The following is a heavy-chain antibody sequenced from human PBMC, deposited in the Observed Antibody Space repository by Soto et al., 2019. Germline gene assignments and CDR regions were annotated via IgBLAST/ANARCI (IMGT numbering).Heavy chain of an antibody. CDR2: IYHSGST. CDR1: GGSFSAYY. J-gene: IGHJ6*02. Sequence: PSETLSLTCAVYGGSFSAYYWSWIRQPPGKGLEWIGEIYHSGSTNYNPSLKSRVTISLDKSKNQFSLNLRSVTAADTAVYYCARGSGYSTYYYDPMDVWGQGTTVTVSS. D-gene: IGHD3-3*01. CDR3: ARGSGYSTYYYDPMDV. V-gene: IGHV4-34*01.